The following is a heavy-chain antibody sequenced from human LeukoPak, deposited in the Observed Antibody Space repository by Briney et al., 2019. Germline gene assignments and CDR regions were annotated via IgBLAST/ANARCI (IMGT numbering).Heavy chain of an antibody. CDR1: GFTVSSNY. J-gene: IGHJ6*03. CDR3: AKGPQSTYYYYMDV. V-gene: IGHV3-53*01. Sequence: GGSLRLSCAASGFTVSSNYMTWVRQAPGKGLEWVSVISIPGSITYADSVKGRFTTSRDNSKNTLYLQMNSLRADDTAVYYCAKGPQSTYYYYMDVWGKGTTVTVSS. CDR2: ISIPGSI. D-gene: IGHD2-2*01.